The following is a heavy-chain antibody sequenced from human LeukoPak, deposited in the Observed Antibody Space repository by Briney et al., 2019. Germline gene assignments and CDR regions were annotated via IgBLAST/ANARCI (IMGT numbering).Heavy chain of an antibody. CDR3: VRDPGSSGYYEGERTDY. V-gene: IGHV3-21*06. CDR1: GFTFSNYR. J-gene: IGHJ4*02. Sequence: GWSLRLSCAASGFTFSNYRMNGVRQAPGKGLELVSSISHNSDYIYYADSVRGRFTISRDNAKNSLYLQMKSLRAEDRAVYYCVRDPGSSGYYEGERTDYWGQGTLVTVSS. CDR2: ISHNSDYI. D-gene: IGHD3-22*01.